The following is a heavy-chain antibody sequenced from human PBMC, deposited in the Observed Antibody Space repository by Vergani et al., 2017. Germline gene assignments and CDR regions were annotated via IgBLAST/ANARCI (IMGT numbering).Heavy chain of an antibody. CDR2: IYYSGST. CDR3: GSNGREGAFDI. V-gene: IGHV4-61*01. J-gene: IGHJ3*02. Sequence: QVQLQESGPGLVKPSETLSLTCTVSGGSVSSGSYYWSWIRQPPGKGLEWIGYIYYSGSTNYNPSLKSRVTISVDTSKNQFSLKLSSVTAADTAVYYCGSNGREGAFDIWGQGTMVTVSS. CDR1: GGSVSSGSYY.